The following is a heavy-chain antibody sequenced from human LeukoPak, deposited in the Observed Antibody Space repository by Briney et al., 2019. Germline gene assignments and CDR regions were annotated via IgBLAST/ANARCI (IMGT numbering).Heavy chain of an antibody. CDR1: GGSISGSGYY. CDR3: ARDPYYFDS. V-gene: IGHV4-39*07. Sequence: SETLSLTCTVSGGSISGSGYYWGWVRQAPGKGLEWIGSIYHSGSTYYNPHLKSRITMSVDTSRNQFSVRLISLAAADTAVYYCARDPYYFDSWGQGTLVTASS. CDR2: IYHSGST. J-gene: IGHJ4*02.